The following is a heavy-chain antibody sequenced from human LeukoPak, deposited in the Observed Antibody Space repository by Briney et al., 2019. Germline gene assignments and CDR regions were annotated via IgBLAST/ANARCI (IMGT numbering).Heavy chain of an antibody. Sequence: GGSLRLSCAASGFSFSTYSMNWVRQAPGKGLEWVSYISDGSSTIYYADSVRGRFTISRDNAKNSLYLQINSLRDEDTAVYYCARETVGLDYWGQGTLVTVSS. D-gene: IGHD4-17*01. CDR3: ARETVGLDY. CDR1: GFSFSTYS. J-gene: IGHJ4*02. V-gene: IGHV3-48*02. CDR2: ISDGSSTI.